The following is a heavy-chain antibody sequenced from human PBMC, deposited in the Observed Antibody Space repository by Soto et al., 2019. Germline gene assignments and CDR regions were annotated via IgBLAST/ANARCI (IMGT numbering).Heavy chain of an antibody. CDR2: ISSSSSTI. Sequence: GGSLILSCAASGFTFSSYSMNWVRQAPGKGLEWVSYISSSSSTIYYADSVKGRFTISRDNAKNSLYLQMNSLRAEDTAVYYCASHYDFWSGRSFDYWGQGTLVTVSS. D-gene: IGHD3-3*01. V-gene: IGHV3-48*01. CDR3: ASHYDFWSGRSFDY. CDR1: GFTFSSYS. J-gene: IGHJ4*02.